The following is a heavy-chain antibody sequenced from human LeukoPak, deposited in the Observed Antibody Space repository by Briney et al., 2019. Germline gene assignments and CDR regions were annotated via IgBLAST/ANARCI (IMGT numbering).Heavy chain of an antibody. D-gene: IGHD3-10*01. J-gene: IGHJ4*01. Sequence: KTGGSQRLSCAASGCIVSSYFMSWVRQTREKGLEWVTVIYSDGNTNYEDSVKGRFTLSRDKSKNTLSLQMNSLGAEDTAVYYCAREKGRGVISPYFDCWGQGTLVTVSS. CDR1: GCIVSSYF. CDR3: AREKGRGVISPYFDC. V-gene: IGHV3-53*01. CDR2: IYSDGNT.